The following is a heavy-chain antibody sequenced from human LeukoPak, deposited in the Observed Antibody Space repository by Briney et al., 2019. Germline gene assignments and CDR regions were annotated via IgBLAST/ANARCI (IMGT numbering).Heavy chain of an antibody. Sequence: PGGSLRLSCAASGFTFNRHWMTWVREAPGKVLEWIANVNPDMSEKNYVESVKGRFTISRDKVKNSLYLQMNSLRGDDTAVYYCARDGLPVALDKWGQGTLVTVSS. CDR2: VNPDMSEK. CDR1: GFTFNRHW. J-gene: IGHJ4*02. D-gene: IGHD2-2*01. CDR3: ARDGLPVALDK. V-gene: IGHV3-7*01.